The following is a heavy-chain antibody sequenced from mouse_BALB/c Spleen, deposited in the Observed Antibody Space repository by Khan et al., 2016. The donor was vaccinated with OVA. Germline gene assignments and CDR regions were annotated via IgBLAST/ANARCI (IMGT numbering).Heavy chain of an antibody. CDR2: ISYSGST. V-gene: IGHV3-2*02. CDR1: GYSITSDYV. J-gene: IGHJ3*01. Sequence: QLEESGPGLVKPSQSLSLTCTVTGYSITSDYVWNWIRQFPGNKLEWMGYISYSGSTSYTQSLKSRFSITRDTSKNQFFLQLNAMTTEDTATYYCTRGRANWGQGTLVTVSA. CDR3: TRGRAN. D-gene: IGHD3-3*01.